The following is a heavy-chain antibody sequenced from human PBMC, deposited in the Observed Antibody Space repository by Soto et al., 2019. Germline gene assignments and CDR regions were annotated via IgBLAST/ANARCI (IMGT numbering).Heavy chain of an antibody. Sequence: SETLSLTCTVSGGSISSSSYYWGWIRQPPGKGLEWIGSIYYSGSTYYNPSLKSRVTISVETSKNQFSLKLSSVTAADTAVYYCARHGPYYYGSGTNPFYMDVWGKGTTVTVSS. CDR1: GGSISSSSYY. V-gene: IGHV4-39*01. D-gene: IGHD3-10*01. CDR2: IYYSGST. J-gene: IGHJ6*03. CDR3: ARHGPYYYGSGTNPFYMDV.